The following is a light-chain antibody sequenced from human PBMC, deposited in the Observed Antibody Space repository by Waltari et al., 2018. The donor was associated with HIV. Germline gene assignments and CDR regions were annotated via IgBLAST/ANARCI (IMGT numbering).Light chain of an antibody. V-gene: IGLV2-23*01. CDR2: EGN. CDR3: CSYAGRSTLEV. Sequence: SALTQPASVSGSPGQSITISCTGTSSDVGAYNFVSWYQQHPGKAPKFIIYEGNQRPSDVCIRFSGSRSGNTASLSISGLQAEDEADYYCCSYAGRSTLEVFGGGTKVTVL. CDR1: SSDVGAYNF. J-gene: IGLJ2*01.